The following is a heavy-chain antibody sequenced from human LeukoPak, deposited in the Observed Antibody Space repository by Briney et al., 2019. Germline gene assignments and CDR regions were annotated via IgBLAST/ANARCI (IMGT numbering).Heavy chain of an antibody. V-gene: IGHV4-39*01. D-gene: IGHD2-21*02. CDR1: GGSTSSSRYY. J-gene: IGHJ4*02. CDR3: ARGHCFGGDCYFDY. CDR2: IYYSGST. Sequence: SETLSLTCTVSGGSTSSSRYYWGWIRQPPGKGLEWIGSIYYSGSTYYNPSLKSRVTISVDTSKNQFSLKLSSVTAADTAVHYCARGHCFGGDCYFDYWGPGTLVTVSS.